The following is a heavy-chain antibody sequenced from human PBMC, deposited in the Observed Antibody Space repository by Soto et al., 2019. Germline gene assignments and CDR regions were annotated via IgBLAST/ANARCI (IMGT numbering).Heavy chain of an antibody. D-gene: IGHD7-27*01. V-gene: IGHV4-59*01. Sequence: SETLSLTGTVSGGSISSYYWSWIRQPRGKGLEWIGYIYCSGSTNYNPSLKSRVTISVDTSKNQFSLKLSSVTAADTAVYYCARGENWGWHHGYYYYGMDVWGQGTTVTVSS. CDR1: GGSISSYY. CDR2: IYCSGST. CDR3: ARGENWGWHHGYYYYGMDV. J-gene: IGHJ6*02.